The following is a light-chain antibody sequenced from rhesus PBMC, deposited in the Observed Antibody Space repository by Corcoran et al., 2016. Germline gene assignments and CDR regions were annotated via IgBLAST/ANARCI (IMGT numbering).Light chain of an antibody. CDR2: AAS. Sequence: DIQMTHSPSSLSASVGDRVTITCQASQGIISWLAWYQQKPGKAPKLLFYAASSLQSGVPSRFSGSGSGTDYTLTISDLQSEDFASYYCRQYDDLPYSFGQGTKVEIK. V-gene: IGKV1-19*01. CDR3: RQYDDLPYS. J-gene: IGKJ2*01. CDR1: QGIISW.